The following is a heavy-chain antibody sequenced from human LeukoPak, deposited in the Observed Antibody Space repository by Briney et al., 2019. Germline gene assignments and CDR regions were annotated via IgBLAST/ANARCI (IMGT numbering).Heavy chain of an antibody. D-gene: IGHD3-10*01. CDR3: ARRPGGSGSHNWFDP. J-gene: IGHJ5*02. Sequence: GXXXKISCKGSGYSFTSYWIGWVRQMPGKGLEGMGIIYPGDSDTRYSPSFEGQVTISADKSISTAYLQWSSLKASDTAMYYCARRPGGSGSHNWFDPWGQGTLVTVSS. CDR1: GYSFTSYW. V-gene: IGHV5-51*01. CDR2: IYPGDSDT.